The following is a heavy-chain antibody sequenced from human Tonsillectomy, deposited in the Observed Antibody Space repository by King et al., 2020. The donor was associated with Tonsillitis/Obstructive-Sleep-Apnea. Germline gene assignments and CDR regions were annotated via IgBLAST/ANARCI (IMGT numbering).Heavy chain of an antibody. V-gene: IGHV3-15*01. J-gene: IGHJ4*02. CDR1: GFTFSNAG. D-gene: IGHD3-16*01. Sequence: VQLVESGGGLVKPGGSLILSCAASGFTFSNAGMSGGRPAPGKGREPVGRIKRKTAGGTQDYAEPVKGRFTISRDDSKNTLYLQMNSLKTEDTAVYYCTTVYDWGQGTLVTVSS. CDR2: IKRKTAGGTQ. CDR3: TTVYD.